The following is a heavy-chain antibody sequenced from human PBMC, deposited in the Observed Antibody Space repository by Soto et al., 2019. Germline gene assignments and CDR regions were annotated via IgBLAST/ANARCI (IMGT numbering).Heavy chain of an antibody. CDR1: GFTFSSYS. CDR2: ISSSSSYI. CDR3: ARERVRRGAGSPEPFDY. V-gene: IGHV3-21*01. D-gene: IGHD1-26*01. Sequence: GGSLRLSCAASGFTFSSYSMNWVRQAPGKGLEWVSSISSSSSYIYYADSVKGRFTISRDNAKNSLYLQMNSLRAEDTAVYYCARERVRRGAGSPEPFDYWGQGTLVTVSS. J-gene: IGHJ4*02.